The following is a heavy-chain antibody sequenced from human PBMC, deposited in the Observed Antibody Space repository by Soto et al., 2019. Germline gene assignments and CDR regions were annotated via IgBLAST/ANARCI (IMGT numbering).Heavy chain of an antibody. V-gene: IGHV6-1*01. Sequence: SQTLSLTCAISGDSVSSNSAAWNWIRQSPSRGLEWLGRTYYRSRWYNDYAVSVKSRITVNPDTSKNQFSLYLQMSTLGVEDTAVYYCTRDDVHCSGGTCYGIPMDVWGKGTTVTVSS. J-gene: IGHJ6*03. D-gene: IGHD2-15*01. CDR3: TRDDVHCSGGTCYGIPMDV. CDR1: GDSVSSNSAA. CDR2: TYYRSRWYN.